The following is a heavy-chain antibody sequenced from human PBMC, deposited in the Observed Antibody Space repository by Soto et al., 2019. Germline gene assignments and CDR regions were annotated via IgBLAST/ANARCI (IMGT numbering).Heavy chain of an antibody. CDR3: VKDTPAWRHVWGYDY. CDR2: IGVSDGSR. CDR1: GFTFSAYA. J-gene: IGHJ4*02. Sequence: PGGSLRLSCAASGFTFSAYAMGWVRQPPGKGLEWVSSIGVSDGSRYYADSVKGRFSISRDNSENTVYLQMNGLRAEDTAVYYCVKDTPAWRHVWGYDYWGQRVQVTVSS. V-gene: IGHV3-23*01. D-gene: IGHD3-16*01.